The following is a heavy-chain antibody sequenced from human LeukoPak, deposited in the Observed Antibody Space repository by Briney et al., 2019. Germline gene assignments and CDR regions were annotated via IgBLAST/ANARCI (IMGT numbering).Heavy chain of an antibody. D-gene: IGHD5-18*01. Sequence: GASVKVSCKASGYTFTSYGISWVRQAPGQGLEWMGWISAYNGNTNYAQKLQGRVTMTTDTSTSTTYMELRSLRSDDTAVYYCARVEGIQPWWRGMDVWGKGTTVTVSS. CDR3: ARVEGIQPWWRGMDV. CDR1: GYTFTSYG. J-gene: IGHJ6*04. CDR2: ISAYNGNT. V-gene: IGHV1-18*04.